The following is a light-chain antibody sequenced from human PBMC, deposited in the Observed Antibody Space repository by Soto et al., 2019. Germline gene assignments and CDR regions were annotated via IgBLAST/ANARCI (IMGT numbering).Light chain of an antibody. J-gene: IGKJ2*01. Sequence: EVVLTQSPGTLSLSPGESATLSCRASQSINSNFFAWYQQKPGQAPRLLIYAISTRATGIPDRFRGSGSGTDFALTISGLESDDFAVYYCQQYSFLPRTFGQGTKVDIK. CDR2: AIS. V-gene: IGKV3-20*01. CDR3: QQYSFLPRT. CDR1: QSINSNF.